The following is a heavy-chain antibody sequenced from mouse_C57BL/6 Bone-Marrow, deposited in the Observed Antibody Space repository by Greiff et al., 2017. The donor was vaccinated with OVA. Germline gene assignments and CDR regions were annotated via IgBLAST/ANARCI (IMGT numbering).Heavy chain of an antibody. CDR3: ARDSYSREYSFDY. CDR2: ISHGGSYT. J-gene: IGHJ2*01. Sequence: EVQLVEPGAGLVKPGASLKLSCAASGFTFSSYAMTWVRQTPGQRLEWVATISHGGSYTNYPDNVKGRFTISEDNAKSNLYLQMSHLTSEDTAMYYCARDSYSREYSFDYWGQGTTLTVSS. D-gene: IGHD2-5*01. CDR1: GFTFSSYA. V-gene: IGHV5-4*01.